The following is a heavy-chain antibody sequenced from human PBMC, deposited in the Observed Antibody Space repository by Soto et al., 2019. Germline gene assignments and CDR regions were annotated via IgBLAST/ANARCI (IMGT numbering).Heavy chain of an antibody. J-gene: IGHJ6*02. D-gene: IGHD4-4*01. Sequence: HPGGSLRLSCAASGFTFSSYWMHWVRQAPGKGLVWVSRINSDESNTRYADSVKGRFTISRDNAKNTLYLQMNSLGAEDTAVYYCARATTVTWRSVGMDVWGQGTTVTVSS. CDR1: GFTFSSYW. CDR3: ARATTVTWRSVGMDV. CDR2: INSDESNT. V-gene: IGHV3-74*01.